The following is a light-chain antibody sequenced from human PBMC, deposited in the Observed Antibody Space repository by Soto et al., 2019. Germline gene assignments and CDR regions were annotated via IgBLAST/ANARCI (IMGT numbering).Light chain of an antibody. CDR2: KTS. CDR3: QQFQAFST. J-gene: IGKJ1*01. V-gene: IGKV1-5*03. Sequence: DIQMTQSPSTLSASVGDRVTITCRASQSVNRWLAWYQQKPGGAPKLLISKTSVLENGVPSRFSGSGFGTEFTLTISSLQPEDLATYYCQQFQAFSTFGPGAKVDIK. CDR1: QSVNRW.